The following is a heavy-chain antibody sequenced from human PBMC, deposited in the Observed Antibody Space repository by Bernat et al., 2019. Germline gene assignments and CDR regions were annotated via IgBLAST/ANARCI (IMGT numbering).Heavy chain of an antibody. CDR2: INHSGST. CDR3: ARGGQWELSSFDS. J-gene: IGHJ4*02. Sequence: QVQLQQWGAGLLKPSETLSLTCAVYGGSFSGYYWSWIRQPPGKGLEWIGEINHSGSTNYNPSLKSRVTISVDTSKNQFSLKLSSVTAADTAVYYCARGGQWELSSFDSWGQGTLVTVSS. V-gene: IGHV4-34*01. D-gene: IGHD1-26*01. CDR1: GGSFSGYY.